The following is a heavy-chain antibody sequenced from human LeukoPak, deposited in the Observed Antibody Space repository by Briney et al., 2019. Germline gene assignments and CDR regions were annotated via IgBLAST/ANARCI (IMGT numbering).Heavy chain of an antibody. CDR2: FYVGGAT. D-gene: IGHD5-24*01. V-gene: IGHV3-53*01. CDR1: GFSVTNNY. CDR3: ARGDGYNFFDY. J-gene: IGHJ4*02. Sequence: PGGSLRLSCAVSGFSVTNNYMSWVRQAPGKGLEWVSVFYVGGATYYADSVKGRFTISRDNSENTLYLQMNSLRAEDTAVYYCARGDGYNFFDYWGQGTLVTVSS.